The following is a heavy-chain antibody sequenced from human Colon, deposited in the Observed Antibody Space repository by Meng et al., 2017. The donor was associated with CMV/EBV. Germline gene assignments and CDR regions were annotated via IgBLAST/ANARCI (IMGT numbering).Heavy chain of an antibody. V-gene: IGHV3-30*04. J-gene: IGHJ6*02. CDR1: GFTFNNYQ. CDR2: ISYDGSNK. CDR3: ARDRGNCSSTSCYFHYGMDV. Sequence: GESLKISCTASGFTFNNYQMNWVRQAPGKGLEWVAVISYDGSNKYYADSVKGRFTISRDNSKNTLYLQMNSLRAEDTAVYYCARDRGNCSSTSCYFHYGMDVWGQGTTVTVSS. D-gene: IGHD2-2*01.